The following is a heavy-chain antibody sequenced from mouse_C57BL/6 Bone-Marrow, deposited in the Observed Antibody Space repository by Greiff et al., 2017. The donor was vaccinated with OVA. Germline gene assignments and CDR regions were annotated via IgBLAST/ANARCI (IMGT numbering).Heavy chain of an antibody. V-gene: IGHV5-6*02. J-gene: IGHJ4*01. CDR3: ARRDGYPYAMDY. CDR1: GFTFSSYG. Sequence: DVKLVESGGDLVKPGGSLKLSCAASGFTFSSYGMSWVRQTPDKRLEWVATISSGGSYTYYPDSVKGRFTISRDNAKNTLYLQMSSLKSEDTAMYYCARRDGYPYAMDYWGQGTSVTVSS. CDR2: ISSGGSYT. D-gene: IGHD2-3*01.